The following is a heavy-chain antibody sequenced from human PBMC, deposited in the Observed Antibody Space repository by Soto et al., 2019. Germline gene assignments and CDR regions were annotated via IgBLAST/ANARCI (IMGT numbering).Heavy chain of an antibody. J-gene: IGHJ3*02. CDR2: IIPIFGTA. D-gene: IGHD4-17*01. CDR1: GGTFSSYA. Sequence: SVKVYCKASGGTFSSYAISWVRQAPGQGLEWMGGIIPIFGTANYAQKFQGRVTITADESTSTAYMELSSLRSEDTAVYYCAKDLTTVVRDGGGDAFAIWGQRTLVTVSS. V-gene: IGHV1-69*13. CDR3: AKDLTTVVRDGGGDAFAI.